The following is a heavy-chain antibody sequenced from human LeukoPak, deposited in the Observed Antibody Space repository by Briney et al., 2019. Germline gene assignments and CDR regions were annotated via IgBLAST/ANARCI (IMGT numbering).Heavy chain of an antibody. D-gene: IGHD1-1*01. CDR1: DDSITMYY. CDR2: VDHTGST. J-gene: IGHJ6*03. CDR3: ARVRVSSSTWYSTYYYYFYMDV. Sequence: SETLSLTCSVSDDSITMYYWTWIRQPPGKGLEWIGYVDHTGSTNFNPSLNGRVSISRDTTKNLFSLRLRSVTAADTAVYFCARVRVSSSTWYSTYYYYFYMDVWGKGTTVTVSS. V-gene: IGHV4-59*01.